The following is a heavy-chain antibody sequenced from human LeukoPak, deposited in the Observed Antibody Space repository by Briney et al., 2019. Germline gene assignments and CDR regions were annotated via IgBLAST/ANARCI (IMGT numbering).Heavy chain of an antibody. Sequence: GGSLRLSCVASGFTFSSYGMHWVRQAPGKGLEWVAVIWYDGSNKYYADSVKGRFTISRDNSKNTLYLQVNSLRAEDTAVYYCARDRGWGSGGHFDYWGQGTLVTVSS. CDR3: ARDRGWGSGGHFDY. J-gene: IGHJ4*02. CDR1: GFTFSSYG. V-gene: IGHV3-33*01. CDR2: IWYDGSNK. D-gene: IGHD7-27*01.